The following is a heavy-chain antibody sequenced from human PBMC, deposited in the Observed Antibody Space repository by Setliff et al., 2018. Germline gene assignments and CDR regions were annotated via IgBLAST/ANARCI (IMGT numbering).Heavy chain of an antibody. D-gene: IGHD2-15*01. Sequence: ASVKVSCKASGYTFTSYGISWVRQAPGQGLEWMGGIIPIFGTANYAQKFQGRVTITTDESTSTAYMELSSLRSEDTAVYYCARSGGRCSGGSCPSGEYWGQGTLVTVSS. CDR2: IIPIFGTA. V-gene: IGHV1-69*05. J-gene: IGHJ4*02. CDR3: ARSGGRCSGGSCPSGEY. CDR1: GYTFTSYG.